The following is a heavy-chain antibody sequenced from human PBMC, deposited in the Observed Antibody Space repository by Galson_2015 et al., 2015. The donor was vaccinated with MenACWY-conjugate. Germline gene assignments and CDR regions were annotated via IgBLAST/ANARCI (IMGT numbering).Heavy chain of an antibody. CDR3: AKRAVGNYFDY. Sequence: SLRLSCAASGFTFNNYAMNWGRQAPGKGLEWVSGISSSGRSPYDADSVKGRFTISRDNSKSTLYLQMNSLRAEDTAVYYCAKRAVGNYFDYWGQGTLVTVSS. D-gene: IGHD6-19*01. V-gene: IGHV3-23*01. CDR2: ISSSGRSP. CDR1: GFTFNNYA. J-gene: IGHJ4*02.